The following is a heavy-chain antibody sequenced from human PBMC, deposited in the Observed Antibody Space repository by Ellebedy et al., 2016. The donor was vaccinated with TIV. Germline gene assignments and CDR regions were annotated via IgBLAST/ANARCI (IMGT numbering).Heavy chain of an antibody. J-gene: IGHJ4*02. CDR2: VAAYDGDT. Sequence: AASVKVSCKASGFIFANYGISWVRQASGQGLEWLGWVAAYDGDTDYTQGLQGRVTMTTDASTSTAYMELRSLSSDDTAIYFCARGGAGRPYDFWGQGTLVIVSS. CDR3: ARGGAGRPYDF. V-gene: IGHV1-18*01. CDR1: GFIFANYG. D-gene: IGHD6-6*01.